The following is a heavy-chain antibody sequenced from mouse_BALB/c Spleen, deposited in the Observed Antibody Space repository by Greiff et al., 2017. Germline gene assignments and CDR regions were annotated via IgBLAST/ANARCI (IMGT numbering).Heavy chain of an antibody. V-gene: IGHV1S34*01. CDR2: ISCYSGDT. D-gene: IGHD2-4*01. J-gene: IGHJ4*01. Sequence: LVKPGASVKISCKASGYTFTGYYMHWVKQSHGKSLEWIGYISCYSGDTSYNQKFKGKATFTVDTSSSTAYMQLNSLTSEDSAVYKCAREDYGGVYAMDDWGQGTSVTVSS. CDR3: AREDYGGVYAMDD. CDR1: GYTFTGYY.